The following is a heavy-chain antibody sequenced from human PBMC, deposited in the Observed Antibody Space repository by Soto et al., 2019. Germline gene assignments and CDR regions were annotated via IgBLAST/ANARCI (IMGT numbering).Heavy chain of an antibody. CDR3: AKKYGSGWFFDY. CDR2: ISGSGGTT. CDR1: GFTFTNYI. J-gene: IGHJ4*02. Sequence: GGSLRLSCAASGFTFTNYIMTWVRQAPGKGLEWVSGISGSGGTTYYADSVKGRFTISKDNSKNTLSLQMNNLRAEDTAVYYCAKKYGSGWFFDYWGLGTLVTVSS. V-gene: IGHV3-23*01. D-gene: IGHD6-19*01.